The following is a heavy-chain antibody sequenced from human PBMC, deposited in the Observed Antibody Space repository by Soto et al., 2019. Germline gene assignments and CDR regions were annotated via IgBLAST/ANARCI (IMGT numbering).Heavy chain of an antibody. J-gene: IGHJ5*02. D-gene: IGHD3-10*01. CDR2: ISGSGAER. V-gene: IGHV3-23*01. CDR1: GFTFKNYP. Sequence: EVQLLESGGGLGQPGGSLRLSCATSGFTFKNYPLAWVRQSAWKGLQWVSSISGSGAERSYADSVKGRFTISRDDSQNTMYLQMSSLRVDDTATYYCAKGSLIFGEGVYDWFDTWGQGTLVVVSS. CDR3: AKGSLIFGEGVYDWFDT.